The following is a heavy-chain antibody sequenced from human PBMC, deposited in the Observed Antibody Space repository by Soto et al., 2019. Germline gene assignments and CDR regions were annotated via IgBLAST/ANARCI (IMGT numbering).Heavy chain of an antibody. CDR3: ARDSAPQDNHNLPGSFPFDH. J-gene: IGHJ4*02. CDR2: ISYDGDHK. V-gene: IGHV3-30-3*01. D-gene: IGHD3-9*01. CDR1: GFSFSTYA. Sequence: QVQLVESGGGVVQPGRSLRLSCAASGFSFSTYAMHWVRQTPGKGLEWVAVISYDGDHKYYTDSVKGRFTISRDNSKNTMYMLRHSLRTEDTAIYYCARDSAPQDNHNLPGSFPFDHWGQGNLVTVSS.